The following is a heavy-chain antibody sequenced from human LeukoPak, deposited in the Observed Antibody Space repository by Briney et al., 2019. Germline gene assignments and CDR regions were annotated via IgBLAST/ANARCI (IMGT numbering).Heavy chain of an antibody. CDR2: IRSDESST. J-gene: IGHJ4*02. V-gene: IGHV3-74*01. CDR1: GFTFSSYW. D-gene: IGHD6-19*01. CDR3: ARTIAGAGSYYGGTGFDY. Sequence: GGSLRLSCAVPGFTFSSYWMHWVRQAPGKGLVWVSRIRSDESSTSYADSVKGRFTISRDNAKNTLYLHMNSLRAEDTAVYYCARTIAGAGSYYGGTGFDYWGQGTLVTVSS.